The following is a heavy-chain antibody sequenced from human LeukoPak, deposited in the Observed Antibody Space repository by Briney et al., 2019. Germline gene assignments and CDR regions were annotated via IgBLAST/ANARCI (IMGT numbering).Heavy chain of an antibody. CDR3: ARENIRRGYSYGYQDY. CDR1: GYTFTGYY. V-gene: IGHV1-2*06. D-gene: IGHD5-18*01. Sequence: GASVKVSCKASGYTFTGYYMHWVRQAPGQGLEWMGRINPNSGGTNYAQKFQGRVTMTTDTSISTAYMELSRLRSDDTAVYYCARENIRRGYSYGYQDYWGQGTLVTVSS. J-gene: IGHJ4*02. CDR2: INPNSGGT.